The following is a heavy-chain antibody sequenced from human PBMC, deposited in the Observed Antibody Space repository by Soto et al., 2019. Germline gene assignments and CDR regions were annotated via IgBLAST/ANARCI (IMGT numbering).Heavy chain of an antibody. CDR1: GGSISSGGYS. J-gene: IGHJ6*02. Sequence: PSETLSLTCAVSGGSISSGGYSWSWIRQPPGKGLEWIGYIYHSGSTYYNPSLKSRVTISVDRSKNQFSLKLSSVTAADTAVYYCARTLTDWGYYGMDVWGQGTTVTVSS. CDR3: ARTLTDWGYYGMDV. D-gene: IGHD7-27*01. V-gene: IGHV4-30-2*01. CDR2: IYHSGST.